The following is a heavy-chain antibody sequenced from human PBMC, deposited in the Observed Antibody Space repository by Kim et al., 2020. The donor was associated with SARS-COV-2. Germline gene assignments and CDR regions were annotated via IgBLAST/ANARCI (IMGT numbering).Heavy chain of an antibody. CDR1: GFTFSDYY. Sequence: GGSLRLSCAASGFTFSDYYMSWIRQAPGKGLEWVSYISSSSYTNYADSVKGRFTISRDNATNSLYLQMNSLRAEDTAVYYCARWGSGSYGTRGGHYFDNWVQGTLVTVSS. CDR3: ARWGSGSYGTRGGHYFDN. D-gene: IGHD1-26*01. CDR2: ISSSSYT. V-gene: IGHV3-11*03. J-gene: IGHJ4*02.